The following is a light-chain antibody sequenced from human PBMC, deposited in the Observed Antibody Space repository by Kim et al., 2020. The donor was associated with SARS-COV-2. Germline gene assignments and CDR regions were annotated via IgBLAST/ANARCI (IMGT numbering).Light chain of an antibody. Sequence: DIQLTQSPSSLSASVGDRVTITCRASHDISNNLAWYQQKPGKAPELLISGASILQGGVPSKFSGSGSGTDFTLTISSLQPEDFAVYFCQHYNGYPLTFGRGTRVDIK. J-gene: IGKJ3*01. CDR3: QHYNGYPLT. CDR2: GAS. V-gene: IGKV1-16*02. CDR1: HDISNN.